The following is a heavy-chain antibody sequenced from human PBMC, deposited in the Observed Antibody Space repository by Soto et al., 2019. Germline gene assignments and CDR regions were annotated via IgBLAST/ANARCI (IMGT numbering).Heavy chain of an antibody. Sequence: SETLSLTCAVSGGSISSSNWWSWVRQPPGKGLGWIGEIYHSGSTNYNPSLKSRVTITVDKSKNQFSLKLSSVTAADTAVYYCARASAGHYFDYWGQGTLVTVSS. CDR2: IYHSGST. CDR3: ARASAGHYFDY. D-gene: IGHD6-19*01. J-gene: IGHJ4*02. V-gene: IGHV4-4*02. CDR1: GGSISSSNW.